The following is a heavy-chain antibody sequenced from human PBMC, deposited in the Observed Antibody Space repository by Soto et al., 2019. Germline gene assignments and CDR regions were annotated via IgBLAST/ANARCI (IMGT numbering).Heavy chain of an antibody. V-gene: IGHV2-5*01. D-gene: IGHD3-10*01. CDR3: ASGSGNPDAFDI. CDR1: GFSLSTSGVG. CDR2: IYWNDDK. J-gene: IGHJ3*02. Sequence: TLVNPTQTLTLTCTFSGFSLSTSGVGVGWIRQPPGKALEWLALIYWNDDKRYSPSLKSRLTITKDTSKNQVVLTMTNMDPVDTATYYCASGSGNPDAFDIWGQGTMVTV.